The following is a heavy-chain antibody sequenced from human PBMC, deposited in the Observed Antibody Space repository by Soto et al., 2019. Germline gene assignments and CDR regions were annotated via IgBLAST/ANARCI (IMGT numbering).Heavy chain of an antibody. CDR3: AKLPIIRGNALDL. J-gene: IGHJ3*01. Sequence: HLLESGGGLVQPGGSLTLSCAASGFSLRSYAVTWVRQVPGKGLEWVSVISGTAEGIYYVDSVKGRFTISRDNSRNTVYLKMNFLRAEDTALYYCAKLPIIRGNALDLWGQGTMVTVSS. D-gene: IGHD3-10*01. CDR2: ISGTAEGI. CDR1: GFSLRSYA. V-gene: IGHV3-23*01.